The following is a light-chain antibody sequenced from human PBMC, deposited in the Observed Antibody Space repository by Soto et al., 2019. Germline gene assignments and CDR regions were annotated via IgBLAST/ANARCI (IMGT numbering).Light chain of an antibody. CDR1: QSVGSK. V-gene: IGKV3-15*01. Sequence: EIVMTQSPATLSVSPGERATLSCRASQSVGSKLAWYQQKPGQAPRLLIHGASTRATGVPARFSGSGSGPEFTLTISGLQSEDFAIYYCQQYNNWPPWTFGQGTRVEIK. CDR2: GAS. CDR3: QQYNNWPPWT. J-gene: IGKJ1*01.